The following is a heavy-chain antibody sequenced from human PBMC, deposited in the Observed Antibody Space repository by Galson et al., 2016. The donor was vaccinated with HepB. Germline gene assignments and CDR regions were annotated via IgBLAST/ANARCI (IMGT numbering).Heavy chain of an antibody. J-gene: IGHJ5*01. V-gene: IGHV4-59*12. CDR3: ARGGRNWLDS. CDR2: MSDSGYT. Sequence: ETLSLTCTVSGGSISNFYWNWIRQTPGKGLEWIGYMSDSGYTNHNPSLKSRVTISVDSSKKQFSLKLRSVTVADTAGYYCARGGRNWLDSWGQGSQVTVSS. CDR1: GGSISNFY.